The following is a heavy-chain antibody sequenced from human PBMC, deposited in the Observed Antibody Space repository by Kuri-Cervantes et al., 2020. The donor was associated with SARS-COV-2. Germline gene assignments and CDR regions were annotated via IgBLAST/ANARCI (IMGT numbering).Heavy chain of an antibody. CDR2: ISSSCATI. J-gene: IGHJ4*02. Sequence: GESLKISCAASGFTFSTYEMQWVRQAPGKGLEWVSFISSSCATIYYADSVKGRFTISRDNAKNSLYLQMNSLRVEDTALYYCAREGSRDSFDYWGQGTLVTVSS. CDR1: GFTFSTYE. CDR3: AREGSRDSFDY. V-gene: IGHV3-48*03.